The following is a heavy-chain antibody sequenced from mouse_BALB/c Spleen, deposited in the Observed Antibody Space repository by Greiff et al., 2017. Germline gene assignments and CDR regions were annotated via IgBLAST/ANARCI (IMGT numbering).Heavy chain of an antibody. CDR1: GYTFTSYW. D-gene: IGHD2-4*01. V-gene: IGHV1-87*01. CDR3: ARGWNYDDY. J-gene: IGHJ2*01. Sequence: VQLQQSGAELARPGASVKLSCKASGYTFTSYWMQWVKQSPGQGLEWIGAIYPGDGDTRYTQKFKGKATLTADKSSSTAYMQLSSLASEDSAVYYCARGWNYDDYWGQGTTLTVSS. CDR2: IYPGDGDT.